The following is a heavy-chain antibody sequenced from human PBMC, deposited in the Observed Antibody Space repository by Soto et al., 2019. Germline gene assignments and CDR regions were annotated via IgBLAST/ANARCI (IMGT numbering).Heavy chain of an antibody. Sequence: LGLSFAASGFSLSSYAMTWVRQAPGKGLEWVSGITASGEKLYYADSVKGRFTVSRDNSKNTLYLQMQSLRADDTAVYYCARDCSSSSGSVCAYWGQLPLVTSSS. CDR1: GFSLSSYA. CDR2: ITASGEKL. V-gene: IGHV3-23*01. CDR3: ARDCSSSSGSVCAY. D-gene: IGHD2-2*01. J-gene: IGHJ4*02.